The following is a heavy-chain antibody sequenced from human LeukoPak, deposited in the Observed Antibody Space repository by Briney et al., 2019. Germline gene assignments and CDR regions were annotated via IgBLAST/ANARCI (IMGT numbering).Heavy chain of an antibody. Sequence: SETLSLTCTVSGVSISSYYWSWIRQPPGKGLEWIGYIYYSGSTNYNPSLKSRVTISVDTSKNQFSLKLSSVTAADTAVYYCARDRRSDYYDSSGYYSGVHYYYYMDVWGKGTTVTVSS. D-gene: IGHD3-22*01. J-gene: IGHJ6*03. CDR3: ARDRRSDYYDSSGYYSGVHYYYYMDV. CDR2: IYYSGST. CDR1: GVSISSYY. V-gene: IGHV4-59*01.